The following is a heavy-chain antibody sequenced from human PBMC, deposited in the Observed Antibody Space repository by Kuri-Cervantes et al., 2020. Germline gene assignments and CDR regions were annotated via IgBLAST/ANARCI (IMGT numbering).Heavy chain of an antibody. D-gene: IGHD1-26*01. CDR1: GYTITNYG. CDR2: ISAYNENT. J-gene: IGHJ5*02. V-gene: IGHV1-18*01. Sequence: ASVKVSCKASGYTITNYGITWVRQAPGQGLEWMGWISAYNENTIYAQKFQGRVTMTTDTSTNTGYMELRGLRSDDTAVYYCARRIVGWVEDWFDPWGQGTLVTVSS. CDR3: ARRIVGWVEDWFDP.